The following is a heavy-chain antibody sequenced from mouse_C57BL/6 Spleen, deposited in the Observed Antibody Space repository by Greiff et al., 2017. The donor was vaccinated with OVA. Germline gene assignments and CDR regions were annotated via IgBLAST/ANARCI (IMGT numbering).Heavy chain of an antibody. J-gene: IGHJ2*01. CDR3: ARDGPASGSSLDY. CDR1: GFTFSDYY. CDR2: INYDGSST. Sequence: EVMLVESEGGLVQPGSSMKLSCTASGFTFSDYYMAWVRQVPEKGLEWVANINYDGSSTYYLDSLKSRFIISRDNAKNILYLQMSSLKSEDTATYYCARDGPASGSSLDYWGQGTTLTVSS. D-gene: IGHD1-1*01. V-gene: IGHV5-16*01.